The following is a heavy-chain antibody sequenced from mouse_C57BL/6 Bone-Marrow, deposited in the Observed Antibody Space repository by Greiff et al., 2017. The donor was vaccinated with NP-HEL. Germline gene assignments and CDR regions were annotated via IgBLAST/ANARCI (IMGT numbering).Heavy chain of an antibody. J-gene: IGHJ2*01. Sequence: VQLQESGAELVRPGTSVKVSCKASGYAFTNYLIEWVKQRPGQGLEWIGVINPGSGGTNYNEKFKGKATLTADKSSSTAYMQLSSLTSEDSAVYFCARSRITTVVAPFDYWGQGTTLTVSS. CDR2: INPGSGGT. D-gene: IGHD1-1*01. CDR1: GYAFTNYL. CDR3: ARSRITTVVAPFDY. V-gene: IGHV1-54*01.